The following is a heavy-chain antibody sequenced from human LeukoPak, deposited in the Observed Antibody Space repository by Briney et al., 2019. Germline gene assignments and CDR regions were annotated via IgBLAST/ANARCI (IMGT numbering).Heavy chain of an antibody. V-gene: IGHV1-8*01. Sequence: ASLKFSCKGSVYTFTSYDINWVRDAPRQGLGWMGWRNPNSGNTGYTQKSQGRVTMTRNTSISTAYIELSSLRSEDPAVYYCATGVGPYYYASSGYHKTYYYYYYMDVWGKGTTVTVS. CDR3: ATGVGPYYYASSGYHKTYYYYYYMDV. J-gene: IGHJ6*03. D-gene: IGHD3-22*01. CDR2: RNPNSGNT. CDR1: VYTFTSYD.